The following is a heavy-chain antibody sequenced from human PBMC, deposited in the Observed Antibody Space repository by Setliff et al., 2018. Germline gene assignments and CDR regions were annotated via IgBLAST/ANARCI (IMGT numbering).Heavy chain of an antibody. CDR3: AREGVDTRSSTDYRYYMDV. J-gene: IGHJ6*03. CDR2: TIPSFGST. D-gene: IGHD5-18*01. V-gene: IGHV1-69*05. CDR1: GYSFTSYG. Sequence: SVKVSCKASGYSFTSYGITWVRQAPGQGLEWMGGTIPSFGSTNYAQKFQDRVTIITDESTSTAYMELSSLRTEDTAVYYCAREGVDTRSSTDYRYYMDVWGKGTTVTVSS.